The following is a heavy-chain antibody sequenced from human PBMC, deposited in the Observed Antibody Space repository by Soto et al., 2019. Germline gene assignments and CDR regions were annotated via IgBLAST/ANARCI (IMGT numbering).Heavy chain of an antibody. Sequence: PGGSLRLSCAASGFTFSSYGMHWVRQAPGKGPEWVAVISYDGSNKYYADSVKGRFTISRDNSKGTLYLQMNSLRAEDTAVYYCAKDGGQYWGQGTLVTVSS. CDR2: ISYDGSNK. CDR3: AKDGGQY. V-gene: IGHV3-30*18. D-gene: IGHD3-3*01. J-gene: IGHJ4*02. CDR1: GFTFSSYG.